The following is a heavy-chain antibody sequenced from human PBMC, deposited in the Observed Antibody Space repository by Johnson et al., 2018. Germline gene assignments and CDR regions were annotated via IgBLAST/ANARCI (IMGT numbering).Heavy chain of an antibody. CDR1: GFTFSSYG. J-gene: IGHJ6*04. Sequence: VQLLESGGGVVQPGRSLRLSCAASGFTFSSYGMHWVRQAPGKGLEWVAVISYDGSNKYYADSVKGRFTISRDNSKNTLYLQMNSLRAEDTAVYYWSVLSYYCGSGSYYKHPIRMDVWGKGTTVTVSS. CDR2: ISYDGSNK. D-gene: IGHD3-10*01. V-gene: IGHV3-30*03. CDR3: SVLSYYCGSGSYYKHPIRMDV.